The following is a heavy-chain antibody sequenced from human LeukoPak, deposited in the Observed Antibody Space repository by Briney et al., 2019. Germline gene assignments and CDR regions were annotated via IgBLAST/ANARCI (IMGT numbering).Heavy chain of an antibody. J-gene: IGHJ4*02. V-gene: IGHV3-74*01. CDR1: GFTFSRYW. D-gene: IGHD3-16*01. CDR3: GRGGSYGDY. CDR2: VNPDGSST. Sequence: GSLILSCAASGFTFSRYWMHWVRPVPGKGLVWVSRVNPDGSSTTYVDSVKGRFTSSRDNAKNTLYLQMNRLRVEDTAVYYCGRGGSYGDYWGQGILVTVSS.